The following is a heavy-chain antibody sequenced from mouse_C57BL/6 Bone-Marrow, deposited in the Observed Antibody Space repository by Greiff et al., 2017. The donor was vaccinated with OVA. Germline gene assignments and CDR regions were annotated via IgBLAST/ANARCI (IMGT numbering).Heavy chain of an antibody. Sequence: QVQLQQSGAELARPGASVKLFCKASGYTFTSYGISWVKQRTGQGLEWIGEIYPRSGNTYYNEKFKGKATLTADKSSSTAYMELRSLTSEDSAVYFCARENYYGSSLDYWGQGTTLTVSS. CDR3: ARENYYGSSLDY. CDR1: GYTFTSYG. CDR2: IYPRSGNT. D-gene: IGHD1-1*01. J-gene: IGHJ2*01. V-gene: IGHV1-81*01.